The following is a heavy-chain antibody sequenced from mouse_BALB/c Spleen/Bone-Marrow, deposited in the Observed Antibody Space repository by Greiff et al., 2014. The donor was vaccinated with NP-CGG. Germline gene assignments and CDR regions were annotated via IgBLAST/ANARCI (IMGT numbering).Heavy chain of an antibody. Sequence: VKLMESGAELMKPGASVKISCKATGHTFSSYWIEWVKQRPGHGLEWIGEILPGSGSTNYNEKFKGKATFTADTSSNTAYMQLSSLTSEDSAVYYCARELGLRLAYWGQGTLVTVSA. D-gene: IGHD3-1*01. V-gene: IGHV1-9*01. J-gene: IGHJ3*01. CDR3: ARELGLRLAY. CDR1: GHTFSSYW. CDR2: ILPGSGST.